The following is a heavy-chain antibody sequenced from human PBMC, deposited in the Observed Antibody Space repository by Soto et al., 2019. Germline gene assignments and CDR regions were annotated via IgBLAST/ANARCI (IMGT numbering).Heavy chain of an antibody. J-gene: IGHJ5*02. CDR2: IYYSGST. CDR1: GGSISSSSYY. Sequence: QLQLQESGPGLVKPSETLSLTCTVSGGSISSSSYYWGWIRQPPGKGLEWIGSIYYSGSTDYNPSLKSRVTITVDTSKNQFSRRLGSVTAADTAVYYCARHPIATIAARRCDWFDPWCEGTLVTVSS. D-gene: IGHD6-6*01. V-gene: IGHV4-39*01. CDR3: ARHPIATIAARRCDWFDP.